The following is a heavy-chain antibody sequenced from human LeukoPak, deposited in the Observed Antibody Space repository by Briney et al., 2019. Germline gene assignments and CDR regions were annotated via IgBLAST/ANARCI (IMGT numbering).Heavy chain of an antibody. CDR3: GRAGRHCSGGSCYGENWLDP. CDR1: GGSISSYY. Sequence: KASETLSLTCTVSGGSISSYYWSWIRQPPGKGLEWLGYIPSRGNTRYNPSLRSRVTMSVDTSKNQFSLKLSSVTAADTAVYYCGRAGRHCSGGSCYGENWLDPWGQGTLVTVSS. CDR2: IPSRGNT. V-gene: IGHV4-59*01. D-gene: IGHD2-15*01. J-gene: IGHJ5*02.